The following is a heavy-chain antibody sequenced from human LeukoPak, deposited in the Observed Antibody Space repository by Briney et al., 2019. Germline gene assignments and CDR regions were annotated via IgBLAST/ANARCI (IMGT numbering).Heavy chain of an antibody. J-gene: IGHJ4*02. CDR3: VRDRSGVLSHAIPFEF. D-gene: IGHD3-3*01. V-gene: IGHV3-20*04. CDR1: GFTYDDYD. CDR2: INWSGGST. Sequence: GGSLRLSCAASGFTYDDYDMSWVRHAPGKGLEWISHINWSGGSTRYVDSVEGRFTISRDNAKNSLYLQMNSLRLEDTAVYYCVRDRSGVLSHAIPFEFWGQGSLVTVSS.